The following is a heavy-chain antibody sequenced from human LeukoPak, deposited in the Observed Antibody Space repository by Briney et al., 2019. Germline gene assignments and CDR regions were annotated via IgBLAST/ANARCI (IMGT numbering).Heavy chain of an antibody. D-gene: IGHD3-22*01. Sequence: PSETLSLTCAVSGGSISSSNWWSWVRQSPGKGLEWIGEIYHSGNTNYNPSLQSRVTISIDTSENQFSLKLNSVTAADTALYYCARRVLLPSTDLPGTRSYYFDYWGQGVRVTVSS. J-gene: IGHJ4*02. CDR3: ARRVLLPSTDLPGTRSYYFDY. CDR1: GGSISSSNW. CDR2: IYHSGNT. V-gene: IGHV4-4*02.